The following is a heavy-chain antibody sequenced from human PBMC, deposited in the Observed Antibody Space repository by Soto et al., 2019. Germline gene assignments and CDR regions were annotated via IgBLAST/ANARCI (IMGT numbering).Heavy chain of an antibody. CDR2: ISYDGSNK. Sequence: QVQLVESGGGVVQPGRSLRLSCAASGFTFSSYAMHWVRQAPGKGLEWVAVISYDGSNKYYADSVKGRFTISRDNSKNTLYLQMNSLRAEDTAVYYCARLGFFGHYYGMDVWGQGTTVTVSS. J-gene: IGHJ6*02. CDR3: ARLGFFGHYYGMDV. CDR1: GFTFSSYA. D-gene: IGHD3-10*01. V-gene: IGHV3-30-3*01.